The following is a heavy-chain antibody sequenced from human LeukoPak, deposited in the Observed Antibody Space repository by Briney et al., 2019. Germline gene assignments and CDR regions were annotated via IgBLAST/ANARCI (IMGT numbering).Heavy chain of an antibody. J-gene: IGHJ4*02. CDR2: IRSKAYGGTT. D-gene: IGHD5-24*01. Sequence: GSLRLSCTASGFTFGDYAMSWVRQAPGKGLEWVGFIRSKAYGGTTEYAASVKGRFTISRDDSKSIAYLQMNSLKTEDTAVYYCTREMATIIFDYWGQGTLVTVSS. CDR3: TREMATIIFDY. CDR1: GFTFGDYA. V-gene: IGHV3-49*04.